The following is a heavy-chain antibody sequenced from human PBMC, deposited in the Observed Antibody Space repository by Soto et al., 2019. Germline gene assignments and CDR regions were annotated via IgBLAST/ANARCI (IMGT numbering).Heavy chain of an antibody. J-gene: IGHJ4*02. CDR3: AKGPPYDFWSGYTF. Sequence: GGSLRLSCAASGFTFSSYGMHWVRQAPGKGLEWVAVISYDGSNKYYADSVKGRFTISRDNSKNTLYLQMNSLRAEDTAVYYCAKGPPYDFWSGYTFWGQGTLVTVSS. CDR2: ISYDGSNK. D-gene: IGHD3-3*01. CDR1: GFTFSSYG. V-gene: IGHV3-30*18.